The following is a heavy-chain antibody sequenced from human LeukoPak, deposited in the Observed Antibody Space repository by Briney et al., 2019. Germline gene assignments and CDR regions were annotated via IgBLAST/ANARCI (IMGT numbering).Heavy chain of an antibody. Sequence: GASVKVSCKASGYTFTSYDINWVRQATGQGLEWMGWMNPNSGNTGYAQKFQGRVTMTRNTSISTAYMELSSLRSEDTAVYHCARVRYCSGGSCYAFVAFDIWGQGTMVTVSS. CDR2: MNPNSGNT. V-gene: IGHV1-8*01. CDR3: ARVRYCSGGSCYAFVAFDI. J-gene: IGHJ3*02. D-gene: IGHD2-15*01. CDR1: GYTFTSYD.